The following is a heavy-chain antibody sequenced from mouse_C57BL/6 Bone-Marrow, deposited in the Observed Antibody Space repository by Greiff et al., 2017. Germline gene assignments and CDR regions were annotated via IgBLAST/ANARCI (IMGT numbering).Heavy chain of an antibody. CDR1: GFTFSSYG. V-gene: IGHV5-6*02. D-gene: IGHD1-1*01. CDR3: ARRGVVAPAAY. Sequence: DVKLVESGGDLVKPGGSLKLSCAASGFTFSSYGMSWVRQTPDKRLEWVATISSGGSYTYYPDSVKGRFTISRDNAKNTLYLQMSSLKSEDTAMYYCARRGVVAPAAYWGQGTLVTVSA. CDR2: ISSGGSYT. J-gene: IGHJ3*01.